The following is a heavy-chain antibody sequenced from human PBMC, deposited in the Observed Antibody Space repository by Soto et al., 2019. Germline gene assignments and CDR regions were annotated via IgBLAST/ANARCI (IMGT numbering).Heavy chain of an antibody. CDR1: GGSFSGYY. Sequence: QVQLQQWGAGLLKPSETLSLTCAVYGGSFSGYYWSWIRQPPGKGLEWIGEINHSGSTNYNPSLKSRVNISVDTSKNQFSLKLSSVTAADTAVYYCARGPTYYDRGAFDYWGQGTLVTVSS. D-gene: IGHD3-22*01. CDR2: INHSGST. V-gene: IGHV4-34*01. CDR3: ARGPTYYDRGAFDY. J-gene: IGHJ4*02.